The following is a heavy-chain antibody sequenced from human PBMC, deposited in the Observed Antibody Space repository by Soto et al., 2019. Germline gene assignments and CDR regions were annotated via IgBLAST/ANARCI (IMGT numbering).Heavy chain of an antibody. Sequence: PGESLKISCRTSGYSFPTYWIAWVRQRPGKGLEWMGAVYPGDSDTKYSPSFQGHVTISADRSIGTAFLQWSSLNASDTALYYCAKDVRDLWWGGGYFENWGQGTPVTVSS. V-gene: IGHV5-51*01. CDR3: AKDVRDLWWGGGYFEN. D-gene: IGHD3-10*02. CDR2: VYPGDSDT. J-gene: IGHJ4*02. CDR1: GYSFPTYW.